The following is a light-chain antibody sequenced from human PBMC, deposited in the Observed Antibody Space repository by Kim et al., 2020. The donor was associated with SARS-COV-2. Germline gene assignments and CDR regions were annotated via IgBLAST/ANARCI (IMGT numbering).Light chain of an antibody. CDR1: QSLNSN. J-gene: IGKJ4*01. CDR3: QQYNNWLT. CDR2: GTS. Sequence: IVMTQSPATLSVSPGERATLSCRASQSLNSNLAWYQQKPGQAPRLLIYGTSTRATGIPARLSGSGSGTEFTLTISSLQSEDFAVYYCQQYNNWLTFGGGTKVDIK. V-gene: IGKV3-15*01.